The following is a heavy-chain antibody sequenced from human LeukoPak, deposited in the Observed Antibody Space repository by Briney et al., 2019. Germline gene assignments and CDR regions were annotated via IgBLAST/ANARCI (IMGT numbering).Heavy chain of an antibody. Sequence: GGTLTLSCAVDGFTFTNHWMSWVRQAPGKGLEWISRIRPDGSETNHAGSVKGRFTISRDNAQNTLYLQMNSLGDEDTAVYYCGRDVVLGSGSVDYWGQGVLVTVSS. D-gene: IGHD3-10*01. CDR1: GFTFTNHW. V-gene: IGHV3-74*01. CDR3: GRDVVLGSGSVDY. J-gene: IGHJ4*02. CDR2: IRPDGSET.